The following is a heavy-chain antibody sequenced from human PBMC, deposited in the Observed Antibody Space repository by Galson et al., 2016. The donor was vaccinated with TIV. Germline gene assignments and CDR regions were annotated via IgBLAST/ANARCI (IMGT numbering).Heavy chain of an antibody. CDR3: VKARGYSSGSPQDSQDGMDA. CDR1: GFTFHDYG. CDR2: ISSNSYYI. Sequence: SLRLSCAASGFTFHDYGMHWVRQPPGKGLEWVSGISSNSYYIGYAASVRGRFTITRDNAKNSLYLQMNSLRTEDTALYYCVKARGYSSGSPQDSQDGMDAWGQGTTVTVSS. V-gene: IGHV3-9*01. J-gene: IGHJ6*02. D-gene: IGHD5-18*01.